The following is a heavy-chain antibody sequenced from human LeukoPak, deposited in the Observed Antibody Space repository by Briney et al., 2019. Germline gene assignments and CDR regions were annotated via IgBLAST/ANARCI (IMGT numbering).Heavy chain of an antibody. CDR1: GYTFVGHY. Sequence: ASVTVSCTGSGYTFVGHYMHWVRQAPGRGLEWMGRINPNSGVTNHPQKFQGRVTMTRDTSISTIYMELSRLTSDDTAVYYCARDLGITGDLMDVWGQGTTVTVSS. D-gene: IGHD7-27*01. CDR2: INPNSGVT. J-gene: IGHJ6*01. V-gene: IGHV1-2*06. CDR3: ARDLGITGDLMDV.